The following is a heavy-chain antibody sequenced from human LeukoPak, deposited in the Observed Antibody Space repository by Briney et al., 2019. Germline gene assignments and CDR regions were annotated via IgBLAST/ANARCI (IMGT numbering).Heavy chain of an antibody. J-gene: IGHJ4*02. V-gene: IGHV3-48*01. D-gene: IGHD7-27*01. Sequence: GGSLRLSCAPSGFTFSSSGMNWVRQAPGKGLEWVSYISSSSTIYYADSVKGRFTISRDNAKNSLYLHMNSLRAEDTAVYYCARETLGIDYWGQGTLVTVSS. CDR3: ARETLGIDY. CDR1: GFTFSSSG. CDR2: ISSSSTI.